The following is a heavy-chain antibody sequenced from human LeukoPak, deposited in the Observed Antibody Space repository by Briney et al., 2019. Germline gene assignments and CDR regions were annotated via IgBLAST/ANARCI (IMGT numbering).Heavy chain of an antibody. CDR2: IYYRGST. Sequence: SETLSLTCTVSGGSISSYYWSWIRQPPGKGLEWIGYIYYRGSTNYNPSLKSRVTISVDTSKNQFSLKLSSVTAADTAVYYCARGSGDSQSYYDILTGYYKYYYYYYMDVWGKGTTVTISS. J-gene: IGHJ6*03. D-gene: IGHD3-9*01. V-gene: IGHV4-59*01. CDR1: GGSISSYY. CDR3: ARGSGDSQSYYDILTGYYKYYYYYYMDV.